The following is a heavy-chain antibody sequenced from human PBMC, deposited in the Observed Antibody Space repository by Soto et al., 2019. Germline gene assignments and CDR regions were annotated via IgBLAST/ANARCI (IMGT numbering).Heavy chain of an antibody. D-gene: IGHD3-10*01. Sequence: QLQLQESGSGLVKPSQTLSLTCAVSGGSISSGGYSWSWIRQPPGKGLEWIGYIYHSGSTYYNPSLKRRVTISVDRSKNQFSLKLSSVTAADTAVYYCARGVRGELLFRNAAALFDPWGQGTLVTVNS. CDR1: GGSISSGGYS. J-gene: IGHJ5*02. CDR2: IYHSGST. V-gene: IGHV4-30-2*01. CDR3: ARGVRGELLFRNAAALFDP.